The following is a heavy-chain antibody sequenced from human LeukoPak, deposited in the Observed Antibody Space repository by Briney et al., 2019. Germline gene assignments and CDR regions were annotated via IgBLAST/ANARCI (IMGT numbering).Heavy chain of an antibody. CDR3: ARERVVGSRITSFGVLMSGVFDI. CDR2: IYTSGST. J-gene: IGHJ3*02. V-gene: IGHV4-39*07. CDR1: GGSISSSSYY. D-gene: IGHD3-3*01. Sequence: SETLSLTCTVSGGSISSSSYYWGWIRQPPGKGLEWIGRIYTSGSTNYNPSLKSRVSISLDASKNEFSLKLSSVTAADTAVYYCARERVVGSRITSFGVLMSGVFDIWGQGTMVTVSS.